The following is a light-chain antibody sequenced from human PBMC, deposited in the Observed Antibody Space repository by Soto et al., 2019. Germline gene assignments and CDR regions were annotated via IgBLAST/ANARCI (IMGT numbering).Light chain of an antibody. CDR3: QQYGSSLTWT. CDR1: QSLSNSE. J-gene: IGKJ1*01. CDR2: GAS. V-gene: IGKV3-20*01. Sequence: EIVLTQSRGTLSLSPGERATLYCRASQSLSNSELAWYQQKPGQAPRLLIYGASSRAAGIPDRFSGSRSGTDFTLTISGLEPEDFAVYYCQQYGSSLTWTFGQGTKVDIK.